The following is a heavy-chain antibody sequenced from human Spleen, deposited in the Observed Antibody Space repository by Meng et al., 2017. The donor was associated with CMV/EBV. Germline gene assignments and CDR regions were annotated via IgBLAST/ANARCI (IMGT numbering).Heavy chain of an antibody. J-gene: IGHJ4*02. CDR3: AKATGLLYPLDY. D-gene: IGHD3-3*01. Sequence: EVQLVESGGGLVQPGGSLRLSCAASGFTFSNSAMSWVRLAPGKGLEWVSAISSSGGGTYYADSVKGRFTISRDNSKNTLYLQMNSLRAEDTAVYYCAKATGLLYPLDYWGQGTLVTVSS. V-gene: IGHV3-23*04. CDR2: ISSSGGGT. CDR1: GFTFSNSA.